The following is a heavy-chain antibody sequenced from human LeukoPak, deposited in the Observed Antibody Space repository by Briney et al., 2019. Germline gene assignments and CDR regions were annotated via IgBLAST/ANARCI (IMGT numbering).Heavy chain of an antibody. J-gene: IGHJ6*03. V-gene: IGHV1-18*01. CDR3: ARGVSSTSRVPSEYYYYMDV. CDR2: ISAYNGNT. CDR1: GYTFTSYG. D-gene: IGHD2-2*01. Sequence: GASVKVSCKASGYTFTSYGISWVRQAPGQGLEWMGWISAYNGNTNYAQKLQGRVTMTTDTSTSTAYMELRSLRSDDTAVYYCARGVSSTSRVPSEYYYYMDVWGKGTTVTVSS.